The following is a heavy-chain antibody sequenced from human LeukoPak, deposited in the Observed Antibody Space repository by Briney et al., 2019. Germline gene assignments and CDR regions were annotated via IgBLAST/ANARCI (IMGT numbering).Heavy chain of an antibody. CDR2: IAYDGSHK. CDR1: GFIFSTYG. D-gene: IGHD3-3*01. CDR3: ARDSGSAYYAVDF. V-gene: IGHV3-30*03. J-gene: IGHJ4*02. Sequence: GGSLRLSCAASGFIFSTYGLHWVRPAPGKWLEWVAVIAYDGSHKYYADSVKGRITISRDNSKNTLYLQMNSLRAEDTAVYYCARDSGSAYYAVDFWGQGTLVTVSS.